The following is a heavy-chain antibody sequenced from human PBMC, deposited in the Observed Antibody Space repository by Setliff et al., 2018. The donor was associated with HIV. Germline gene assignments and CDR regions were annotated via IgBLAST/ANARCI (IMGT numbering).Heavy chain of an antibody. CDR2: VNPNSGVS. CDR1: GHTFTNVD. CDR3: ARAKAVGGVIITGGLDV. D-gene: IGHD3-16*02. J-gene: IGHJ6*02. V-gene: IGHV1-8*01. Sequence: ASVKVSCKASGHTFTNVDIQWLRRATGQGLEWMGWVNPNSGVSGYAQKFQGRVTMTGDTSISTAYMELSSLTSEDTAVYYCARAKAVGGVIITGGLDVWGQGTTVTVSS.